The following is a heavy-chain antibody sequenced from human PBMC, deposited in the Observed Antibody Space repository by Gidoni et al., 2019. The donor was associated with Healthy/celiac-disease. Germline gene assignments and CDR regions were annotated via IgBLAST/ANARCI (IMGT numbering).Heavy chain of an antibody. D-gene: IGHD3-9*01. CDR1: RGPISSGHYY. Sequence: QVHLQESGPGLLKPSQTLSLTCTLSRGPISSGHYYWSWLRQPPGKGLEWIGYSYYSGSTYYNPSLKSRVTISVDTSKNQFSLKLSSVTAADTAVYYCARGGGAYDILTGYYRDYWGQGTLVTVSS. CDR3: ARGGGAYDILTGYYRDY. J-gene: IGHJ4*02. V-gene: IGHV4-30-4*01. CDR2: SYYSGST.